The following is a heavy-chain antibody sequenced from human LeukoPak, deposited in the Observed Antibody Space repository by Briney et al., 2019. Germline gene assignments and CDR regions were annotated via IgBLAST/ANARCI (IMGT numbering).Heavy chain of an antibody. Sequence: GGSLRLSCAASGFTFSSYSMNWVRQAPGKGLEWVSSISSRSSYIYYADSVKGRFTISRDNAKNSVYLQMNSLRAEDAAVFYCARDSAYDSSGPFDYWGQGNLVTVSS. CDR2: ISSRSSYI. V-gene: IGHV3-21*01. D-gene: IGHD3-22*01. CDR1: GFTFSSYS. J-gene: IGHJ4*02. CDR3: ARDSAYDSSGPFDY.